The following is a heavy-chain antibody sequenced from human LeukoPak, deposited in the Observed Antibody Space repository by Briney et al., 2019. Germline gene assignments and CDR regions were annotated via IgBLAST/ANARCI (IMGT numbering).Heavy chain of an antibody. J-gene: IGHJ5*02. CDR3: AGARYDILPGYWFDP. Sequence: PSETLSLTCAVSGYSISSGYYWGWIRQPPGKGLEWIGSIYHSGSTYYNPSLKSRVTISVDTSKNQFSLKLSSVTAADTAVYYCAGARYDILPGYWFDPWGLGTLVTVSS. D-gene: IGHD3-9*01. CDR2: IYHSGST. CDR1: GYSISSGYY. V-gene: IGHV4-38-2*01.